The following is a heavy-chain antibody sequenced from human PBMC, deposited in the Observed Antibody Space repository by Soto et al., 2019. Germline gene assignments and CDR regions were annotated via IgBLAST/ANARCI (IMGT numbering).Heavy chain of an antibody. V-gene: IGHV1-18*01. J-gene: IGHJ4*02. CDR3: AREMAGLGGEYDY. D-gene: IGHD3-16*01. CDR1: GYTFTKYG. CDR2: ISGSSGNA. Sequence: QVQLVQSGAEVKNPGASVKVSCKTSGYTFTKYGVGWVRQARGQGLEWMGWISGSSGNANYAEKVQGGITLTTDTSTSTAYIELRSLRSDDTAVYYCAREMAGLGGEYDYWGQGTLVTVSS.